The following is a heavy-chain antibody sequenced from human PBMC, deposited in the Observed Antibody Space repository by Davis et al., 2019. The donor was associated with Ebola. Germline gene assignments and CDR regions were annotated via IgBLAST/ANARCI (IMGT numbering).Heavy chain of an antibody. V-gene: IGHV3-48*04. J-gene: IGHJ6*02. Sequence: GESLKISCAASGFTFSSYWMSWVRQAPGKGLEWVSYISSSGSTIYYADSVKGRFTISRDNAKNSLYLQMNSLRAEDTAVYYCARDYYDSSGYPRDYGMDVWGQGTTVTVSS. CDR1: GFTFSSYW. CDR2: ISSSGSTI. CDR3: ARDYYDSSGYPRDYGMDV. D-gene: IGHD3-22*01.